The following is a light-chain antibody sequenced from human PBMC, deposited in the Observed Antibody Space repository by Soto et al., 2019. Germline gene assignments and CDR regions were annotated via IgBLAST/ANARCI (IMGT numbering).Light chain of an antibody. CDR2: DAS. J-gene: IGKJ1*01. CDR3: QQYNSYSPWT. Sequence: DIQMTQSPSTLSASVGDRVTTTCRASQSVSNWLAWYQQKPGKAPKLLIYDASTLESGVPSRFSGSGFGTEFTLTISSLQPDDFATYYCQQYNSYSPWTFGQGTKVDIK. V-gene: IGKV1-5*01. CDR1: QSVSNW.